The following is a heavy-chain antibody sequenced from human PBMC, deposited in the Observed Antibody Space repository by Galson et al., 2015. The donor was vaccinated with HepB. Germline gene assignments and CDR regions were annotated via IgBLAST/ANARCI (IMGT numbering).Heavy chain of an antibody. Sequence: SLRLSCAASGFTFEDYAMHWVRQVPGKGLEWVSGISWKSDFTGYADSVRGRFTISRDNAKYSLYLRMNSLRTEDTALYYCAQDLTYYYGSGSYFAGMDAWGQGTTVTVS. CDR3: AQDLTYYYGSGSYFAGMDA. V-gene: IGHV3-9*01. CDR1: GFTFEDYA. D-gene: IGHD3-10*01. CDR2: ISWKSDFT. J-gene: IGHJ6*02.